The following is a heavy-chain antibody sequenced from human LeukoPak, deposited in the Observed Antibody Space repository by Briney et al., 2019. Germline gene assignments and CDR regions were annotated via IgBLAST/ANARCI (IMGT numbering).Heavy chain of an antibody. J-gene: IGHJ4*02. CDR1: GFTFSDYY. Sequence: GGSLRLSCAASGFTFSDYYMSWIRQAPGKGLEWVSYISSSGSTIYYADSVKGRFTISRDNAKNSLYLQMNSLRAEDTAVYYCARDFSSYDSSGYYGYWGQGTLVTVSS. CDR3: ARDFSSYDSSGYYGY. CDR2: ISSSGSTI. D-gene: IGHD3-22*01. V-gene: IGHV3-11*01.